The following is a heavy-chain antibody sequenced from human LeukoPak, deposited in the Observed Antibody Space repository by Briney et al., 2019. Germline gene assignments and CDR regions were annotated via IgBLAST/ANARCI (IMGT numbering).Heavy chain of an antibody. D-gene: IGHD3-10*01. V-gene: IGHV4-61*02. CDR1: GGSISSGSYY. CDR2: IYTSGST. Sequence: PSETLSLTCTVSGGSISSGSYYWSWIRQPAGKGLEWIGRIYTSGSTNYNPSLKSRVTISVDTSKNQLSLKLSSVTAADTAVYYCARYGAFGYYMDVWGKGTTVTISS. J-gene: IGHJ6*03. CDR3: ARYGAFGYYMDV.